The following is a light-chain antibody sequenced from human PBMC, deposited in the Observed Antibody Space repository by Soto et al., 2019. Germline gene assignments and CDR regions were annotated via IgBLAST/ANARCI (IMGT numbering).Light chain of an antibody. CDR1: QRIDKF. Sequence: DIQMTQSPSSLSASAGDRVTITCRASQRIDKFLGWYQQRPGKAPNLLISPASTLQPGVPSRFSGSGSGTDLTLTISSLQPEDFATYFCQQTYNLPWTFGQGTTVEIK. CDR3: QQTYNLPWT. CDR2: PAS. J-gene: IGKJ1*01. V-gene: IGKV1-39*01.